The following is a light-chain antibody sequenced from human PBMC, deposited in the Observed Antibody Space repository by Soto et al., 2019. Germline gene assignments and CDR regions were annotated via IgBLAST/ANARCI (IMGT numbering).Light chain of an antibody. J-gene: IGKJ3*01. CDR2: DAS. CDR3: QQYNNWPFT. CDR1: QSVASN. V-gene: IGKV3-15*01. Sequence: ELVMTQSPATLSVSPGERATLSCRASQSVASNLAWYQQKPGQAPRLLIYDASTWATGIPARFSGSGSGTEFTLTISSLQSEDFAVYFCQQYNNWPFTFGPGTKVDIK.